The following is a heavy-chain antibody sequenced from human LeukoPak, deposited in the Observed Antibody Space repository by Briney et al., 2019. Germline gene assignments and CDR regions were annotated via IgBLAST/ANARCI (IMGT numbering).Heavy chain of an antibody. V-gene: IGHV4-39*01. CDR3: ARQPDYYDSPPDY. D-gene: IGHD3-22*01. CDR2: IYYTGTP. J-gene: IGHJ4*02. Sequence: PSETLSLTCTVSGGSISSSTSYWGWIRQPPGKGLEGIANIYYTGTPYYNPSLRSRVTISVDTSINQFSLKVRSLTAADTAVYYCARQPDYYDSPPDYWGQGILVTVSS. CDR1: GGSISSSTSY.